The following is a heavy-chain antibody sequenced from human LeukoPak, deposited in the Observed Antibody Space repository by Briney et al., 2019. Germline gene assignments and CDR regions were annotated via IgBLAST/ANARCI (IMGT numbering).Heavy chain of an antibody. Sequence: GGSLRLSCAASGFTFSSYGMSWVRQAPGKGLEWVSAISGSGGSTYYADSVKGRFTISRDNSKNTLYLQMNSLRAEDTAVYYRAKDSDHSSSWYGKSVAGGYFDYWGQGTLVTVSS. CDR2: ISGSGGST. V-gene: IGHV3-23*01. CDR1: GFTFSSYG. D-gene: IGHD6-13*01. CDR3: AKDSDHSSSWYGKSVAGGYFDY. J-gene: IGHJ4*02.